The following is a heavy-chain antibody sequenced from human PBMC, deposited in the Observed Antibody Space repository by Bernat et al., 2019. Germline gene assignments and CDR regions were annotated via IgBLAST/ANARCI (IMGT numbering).Heavy chain of an antibody. J-gene: IGHJ4*02. CDR3: ARQSGSYLADY. D-gene: IGHD1-26*01. Sequence: QLQLQESGPGLVKPSETLSLTCTVSGGSISSSSYYWGWIRQPPGKGLEWIGSIYYSVSTYYNPTLKSRVTISRDTSKNQFSLTLSAVTAADTAVYYCARQSGSYLADYWGQGTLVTVSS. CDR1: GGSISSSSYY. CDR2: IYYSVST. V-gene: IGHV4-39*01.